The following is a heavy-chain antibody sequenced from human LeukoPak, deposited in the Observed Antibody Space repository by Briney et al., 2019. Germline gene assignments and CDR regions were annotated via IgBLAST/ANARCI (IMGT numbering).Heavy chain of an antibody. CDR2: IRYDGSNK. V-gene: IGHV3-30*02. D-gene: IGHD1-26*01. J-gene: IGHJ4*02. Sequence: PGGSLRLSCAASGFTFSSYGMHWVRQAPGKGLEWVAFIRYDGSNKYYADSVKGRFTISRDNSKNTLYLQMNSLRAEDTAVYYCARDKIVGPTKFDSWGQGTLVTVSS. CDR3: ARDKIVGPTKFDS. CDR1: GFTFSSYG.